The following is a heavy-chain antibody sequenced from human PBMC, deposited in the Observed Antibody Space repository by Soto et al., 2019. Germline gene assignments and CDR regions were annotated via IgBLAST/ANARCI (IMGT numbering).Heavy chain of an antibody. J-gene: IGHJ6*02. CDR3: ARGLRFLEWLSPYYYYGMDV. V-gene: IGHV3-74*01. D-gene: IGHD3-3*01. CDR2: INSDGSST. CDR1: GFTFSSYW. Sequence: PGGSLRLSCAASGFTFSSYWMHWVRQAPGKGLVWVSRINSDGSSTSYADSVKGRFTISRDNAKNTLYLQMNSLRAEDTAVYYCARGLRFLEWLSPYYYYGMDVWGQGTTVTVSS.